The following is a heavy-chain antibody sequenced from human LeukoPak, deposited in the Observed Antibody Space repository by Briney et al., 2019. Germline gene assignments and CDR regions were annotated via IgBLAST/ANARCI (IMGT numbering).Heavy chain of an antibody. D-gene: IGHD3-10*01. J-gene: IGHJ6*03. CDR3: ARVLYYYGSGSYYTPTPYYMDV. V-gene: IGHV4-4*07. Sequence: SETLSLTCTVSGGSISSYYWSWIRQPAGKGLEWIGRIYTSGSTNYNPSLKSRVTMSVDTSKNQFSLKLSSVTAADTAVYYCARVLYYYGSGSYYTPTPYYMDVWGKGTTVTISS. CDR2: IYTSGST. CDR1: GGSISSYY.